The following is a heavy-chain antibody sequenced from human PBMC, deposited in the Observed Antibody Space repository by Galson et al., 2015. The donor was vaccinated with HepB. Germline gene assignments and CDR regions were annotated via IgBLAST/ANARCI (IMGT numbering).Heavy chain of an antibody. CDR3: ARDSGGLEGDYVEQNWFDP. CDR1: GYTFTSYG. Sequence: SVKVSCKASGYTFTSYGISWVRQAPGQGLEWMGWISAYNGNTNYAQKLQGRVTMTTDTSTSTAYMELRSLRSDDTAVYYCARDSGGLEGDYVEQNWFDPWGQGTLVTVSS. J-gene: IGHJ5*02. D-gene: IGHD4-17*01. V-gene: IGHV1-18*01. CDR2: ISAYNGNT.